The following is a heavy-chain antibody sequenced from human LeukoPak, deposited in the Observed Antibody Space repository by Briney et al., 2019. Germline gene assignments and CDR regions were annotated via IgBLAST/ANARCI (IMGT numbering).Heavy chain of an antibody. CDR3: AKGLKTAVGPYMGYHYYMDV. Sequence: GGSLRLSCAASGFTFSSYGMHWVRQAPGKGLEWVAFIRYDGSNKYYADSVKGRFTISRDNSKNTLYLQMISLRAEDTALYYCAKGLKTAVGPYMGYHYYMDVWGKGTTVTVSS. J-gene: IGHJ6*03. CDR1: GFTFSSYG. D-gene: IGHD5-18*01. CDR2: IRYDGSNK. V-gene: IGHV3-30*02.